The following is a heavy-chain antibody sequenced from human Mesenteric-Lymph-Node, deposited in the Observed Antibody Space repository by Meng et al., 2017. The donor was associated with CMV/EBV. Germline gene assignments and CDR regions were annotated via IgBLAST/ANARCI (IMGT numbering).Heavy chain of an antibody. D-gene: IGHD5-12*01. CDR2: IKQDGSEK. J-gene: IGHJ3*02. CDR1: GLTFSSYW. Sequence: GGSLRLSCAASGLTFSSYWMSWVRQAPGKGLEWVANIKQDGSEKNYVDSVKGRFTISRDNAKNSLYLQMNSLRGEDTAVYYCARGDSGYDSGAFDIWGQGTMVTVSS. V-gene: IGHV3-7*04. CDR3: ARGDSGYDSGAFDI.